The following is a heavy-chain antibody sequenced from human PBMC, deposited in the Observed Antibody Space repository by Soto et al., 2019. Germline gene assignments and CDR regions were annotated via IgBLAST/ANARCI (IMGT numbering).Heavy chain of an antibody. J-gene: IGHJ6*02. V-gene: IGHV3-7*03. D-gene: IGHD1-1*01. CDR3: TRDFQGPLDYGMDV. Sequence: PGGSLRLSCADSGFTFSSYWMSWVRQAPGKGLEWVANVKYDGSQTYYAGSVKGRFTISRDNAKNSLYLQMNSLRAEDTAVYYGTRDFQGPLDYGMDVWGQGTTVTVSS. CDR1: GFTFSSYW. CDR2: VKYDGSQT.